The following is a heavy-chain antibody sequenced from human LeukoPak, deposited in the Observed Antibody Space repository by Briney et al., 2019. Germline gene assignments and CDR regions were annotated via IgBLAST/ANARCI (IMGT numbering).Heavy chain of an antibody. CDR2: INSDGSST. CDR3: ARAPYYYDTSGFLI. V-gene: IGHV3-74*01. Sequence: PGGSLRLSCAASGFTFSSYWMHWVRQAPGKGLVWVSRINSDGSSTTYADSVKGRFTISRDNAKNTLYLQMNRLRAEDTAVYYCARAPYYYDTSGFLIWGQGTMVTVSS. D-gene: IGHD3-22*01. CDR1: GFTFSSYW. J-gene: IGHJ3*02.